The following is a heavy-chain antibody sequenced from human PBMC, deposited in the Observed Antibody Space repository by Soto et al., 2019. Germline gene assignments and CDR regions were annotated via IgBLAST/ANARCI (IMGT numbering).Heavy chain of an antibody. V-gene: IGHV3-30-3*01. D-gene: IGHD5-18*01. CDR3: ARAREGYSYGYAAY. CDR2: ISYDGSNK. Sequence: AGGSLRLSCAASGFTFNSYAMHWVRQAPGKGLEWVAVISYDGSNKYYADSVKGRFTISRDSSKNTLYLQMNSLRVEDTAVYYCARAREGYSYGYAAYWGQGTLVTVSS. CDR1: GFTFNSYA. J-gene: IGHJ4*02.